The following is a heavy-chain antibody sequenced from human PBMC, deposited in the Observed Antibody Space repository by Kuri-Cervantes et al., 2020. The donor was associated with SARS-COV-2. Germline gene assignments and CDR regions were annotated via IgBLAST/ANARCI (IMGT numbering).Heavy chain of an antibody. CDR2: IYYIGST. CDR3: ARSYGDYFRAWNY. CDR1: GGSISSSSYY. J-gene: IGHJ4*02. D-gene: IGHD4-17*01. V-gene: IGHV4-39*01. Sequence: SEPLSLTCTVSGGSISSSSYYWGWIRQPPGKGLEWIGSIYYIGSTYYNPSLKSRVTISVDTSKNQFSLKLSSVTAADTAVYYCARSYGDYFRAWNYWGQGTLVTVSS.